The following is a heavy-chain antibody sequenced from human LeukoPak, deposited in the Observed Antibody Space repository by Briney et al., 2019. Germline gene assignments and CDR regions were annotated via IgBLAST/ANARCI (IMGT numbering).Heavy chain of an antibody. CDR3: AREGWSCSSTSCVLDY. V-gene: IGHV6-1*01. J-gene: IGHJ4*02. D-gene: IGHD2-2*01. CDR1: GDSVSSNSAA. Sequence: SQTLSLTCAISGDSVSSNSAAWNWIRQSPSRGLEWLGRTYYRSKWYNDYAVSVKSRITINPDTSKNQFSLQLNSVTPEDTAVYYCAREGWSCSSTSCVLDYWGQGTLVTVSS. CDR2: TYYRSKWYN.